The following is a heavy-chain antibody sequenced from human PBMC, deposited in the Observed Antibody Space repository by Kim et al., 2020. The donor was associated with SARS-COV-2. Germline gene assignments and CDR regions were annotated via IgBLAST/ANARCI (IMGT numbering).Heavy chain of an antibody. D-gene: IGHD3-22*01. Sequence: GGSLRLSCAASGFTFSSYAMSWVRQAPGKGLEWVSAISGSGGSTYYADSVKGRFTISRDNSKNTLYQQMNSLRAEDAAVNYCARRGAKYYYASSGYYSYWGRGSHVTVSP. CDR3: ARRGAKYYYASSGYYSY. J-gene: IGHJ4*02. CDR1: GFTFSSYA. CDR2: ISGSGGST. V-gene: IGHV3-23*01.